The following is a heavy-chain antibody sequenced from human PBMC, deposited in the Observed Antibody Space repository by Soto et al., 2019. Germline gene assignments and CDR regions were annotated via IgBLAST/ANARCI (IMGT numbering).Heavy chain of an antibody. V-gene: IGHV3-23*01. CDR2: IGGRDGCT. D-gene: IGHD6-13*01. Sequence: EVQLLESGGGLVQPGGSQRLSCAASGFTFGDYVMNWVRQAPGKGLEWVSSIGGRDGCTYYADSVKGRFTISGDNSRMTMFLQMDGLRGEDTAVYYCAKGRSVSWYAGPAPNWFNPGGQGTLVTVSS. J-gene: IGHJ5*02. CDR3: AKGRSVSWYAGPAPNWFNP. CDR1: GFTFGDYV.